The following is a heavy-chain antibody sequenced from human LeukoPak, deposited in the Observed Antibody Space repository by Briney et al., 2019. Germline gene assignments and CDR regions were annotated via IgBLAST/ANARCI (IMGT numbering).Heavy chain of an antibody. Sequence: SQTLSLTCAISGDSVSSNSAAWNWIRLSPSRGLEWLGRAFYRSTWYNDYSESVKSRITINPDTSENQFSLHLNSLTPEDTAVYYCARASSSWYVGDYFDHWGQGTQVTVSS. CDR2: AFYRSTWYN. CDR1: GDSVSSNSAA. J-gene: IGHJ4*02. CDR3: ARASSSWYVGDYFDH. D-gene: IGHD6-13*01. V-gene: IGHV6-1*01.